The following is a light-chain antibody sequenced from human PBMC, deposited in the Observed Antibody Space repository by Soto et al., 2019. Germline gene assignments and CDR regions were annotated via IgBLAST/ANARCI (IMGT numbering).Light chain of an antibody. J-gene: IGKJ1*01. Sequence: DVVMTQSPLSLPVTLGQPASISCRSSQSLVDNDGNTYLNWFQQRPGQSPRRLIYWVSNRDSGVPGRFSGSGAGTDYTLKISRVEDEDVGLYYSMKSTHWPPTLRQGTKADIK. CDR1: QSLVDNDGNTY. CDR3: MKSTHWPPT. CDR2: WVS. V-gene: IGKV2-30*01.